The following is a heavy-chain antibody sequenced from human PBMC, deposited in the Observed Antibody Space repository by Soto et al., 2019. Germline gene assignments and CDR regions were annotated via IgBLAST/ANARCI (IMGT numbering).Heavy chain of an antibody. Sequence: QVQLVQYGAEVKKPGSSVKVSCKASGGTFSSYAISWVRQAPGQGLEWMGGIIPIFGTANYAQKFQGRVTITADKSTSTAYMELSSLRSEDTAVYYCASEYSSSSGPDYYYGMDVWGQGTTVTVSS. CDR1: GGTFSSYA. CDR3: ASEYSSSSGPDYYYGMDV. D-gene: IGHD6-6*01. J-gene: IGHJ6*02. CDR2: IIPIFGTA. V-gene: IGHV1-69*06.